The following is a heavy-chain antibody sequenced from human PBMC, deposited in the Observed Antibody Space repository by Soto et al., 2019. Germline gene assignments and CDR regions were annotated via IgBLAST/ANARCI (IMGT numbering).Heavy chain of an antibody. CDR2: ISAYNGNT. CDR1: GYTFTSYG. D-gene: IGHD3-22*01. V-gene: IGHV1-18*01. J-gene: IGHJ6*02. Sequence: GASVKVSCKASGYTFTSYGISWVRQAPGQGLEWMGWISAYNGNTNYAQMLQGRVTMTTDTSTSTAYMELRSLRSDDTAVYYCARDSYDSSGYYSNYYYYGMDVWGQGTTVTVSS. CDR3: ARDSYDSSGYYSNYYYYGMDV.